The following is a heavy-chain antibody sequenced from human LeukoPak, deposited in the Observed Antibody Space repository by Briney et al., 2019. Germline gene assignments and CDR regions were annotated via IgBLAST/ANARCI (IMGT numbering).Heavy chain of an antibody. V-gene: IGHV4-30-2*01. D-gene: IGHD4-23*01. CDR3: ARRSISGNSWDYFDY. CDR2: IYHSGST. J-gene: IGHJ4*02. Sequence: SQTLSLTCAVSGGTISSGGYSWSWIRQPPGKGLEWIGYIYHSGSTYYNPSLKSRVTISVDRSKNQFSLKLSSVTAADTAVYYCARRSISGNSWDYFDYWGQGTLVTVSS. CDR1: GGTISSGGYS.